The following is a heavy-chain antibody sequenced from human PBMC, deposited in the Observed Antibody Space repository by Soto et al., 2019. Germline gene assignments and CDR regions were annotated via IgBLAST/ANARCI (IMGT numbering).Heavy chain of an antibody. CDR2: IYSGGST. V-gene: IGHV3-53*01. CDR3: ARVGLAARHFDY. J-gene: IGHJ4*02. D-gene: IGHD6-13*01. Sequence: GGSLRLSCAASGFTFSNYAMSWVRQAPGKGLEWVSVIYSGGSTYYADSVKGRFTISRDNSKNTLYLQMNSLRAEDTAVYYCARVGLAARHFDYWGQGTLVTVSS. CDR1: GFTFSNYA.